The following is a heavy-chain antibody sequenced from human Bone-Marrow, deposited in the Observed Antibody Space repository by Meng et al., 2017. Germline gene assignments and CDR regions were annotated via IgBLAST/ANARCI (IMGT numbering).Heavy chain of an antibody. D-gene: IGHD3-10*01. V-gene: IGHV4-34*01. CDR1: GGSFSGYY. CDR3: ARRGSGSYYNGDWFDP. Sequence: SQTRSLTCAVYGGSFSGYYCIWIRQPPGKGLEWIGEINYSGSTNYSPSLKSRVTMSVDTSKKQFSLKLSSVTAADTAVYYCARRGSGSYYNGDWFDPWGQGTLVTVSS. CDR2: INYSGST. J-gene: IGHJ5*02.